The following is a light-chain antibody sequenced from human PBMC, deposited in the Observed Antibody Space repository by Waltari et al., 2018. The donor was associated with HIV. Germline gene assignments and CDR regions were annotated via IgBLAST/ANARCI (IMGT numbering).Light chain of an antibody. CDR2: SHN. CDR3: ATWDRSLSRVI. V-gene: IGLV1-44*01. J-gene: IGLJ2*01. Sequence: QSLLTQPPSASGTPGPRVTIPCSGSSSNIGRNIVNWYQQFPGTAPKFLISSHNQRPSGVPDRFSGSKSGTSATLGITGLQTGDEADYFCATWDRSLSRVIFGGGTRLTVL. CDR1: SSNIGRNI.